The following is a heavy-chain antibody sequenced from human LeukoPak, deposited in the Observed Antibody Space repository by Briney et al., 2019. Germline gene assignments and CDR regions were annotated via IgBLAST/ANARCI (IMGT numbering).Heavy chain of an antibody. CDR1: GFTFNTYT. CDR3: ARGWGWFGELGYMDV. J-gene: IGHJ6*03. V-gene: IGHV3-21*01. Sequence: PGGSERLSCTASGFTFNTYTMNWVRQAPGKGLEWVSSTSSSSSYIYYADSVKGRFTISRENAKNSLYLQMNSLRAGDTAVYYCARGWGWFGELGYMDVWGKGPRSPSP. D-gene: IGHD3-10*01. CDR2: TSSSSSYI.